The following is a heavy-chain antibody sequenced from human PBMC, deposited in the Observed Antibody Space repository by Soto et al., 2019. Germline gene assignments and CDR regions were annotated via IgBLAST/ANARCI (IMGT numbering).Heavy chain of an antibody. CDR1: GFSLTTSGVG. CDR3: ADSSCRSGDY. D-gene: IGHD3-10*01. J-gene: IGHJ4*02. CDR2: LYWDDDK. V-gene: IGHV2-5*02. Sequence: QSTLKESGPTLVKPTQTLTLTCTFSGFSLTTSGVGVGWIRQPPGKALEWLALLYWDDDKGYSPSLKSRLTITMDTSNIQVVLTMTNMEPVDTGTYFCADSSCRSGDYWGQGTLVTVSS.